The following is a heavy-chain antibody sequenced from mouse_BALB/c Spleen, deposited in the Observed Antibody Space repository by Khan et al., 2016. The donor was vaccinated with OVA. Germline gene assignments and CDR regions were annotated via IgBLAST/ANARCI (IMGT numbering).Heavy chain of an antibody. CDR2: TNPTNGRT. J-gene: IGHJ2*01. CDR3: ERIKKIGATYFDY. CDR1: GYTFTSYW. Sequence: QIQLVQSGAELVKAGASVKMSCKASGYTFTSYWMHWVKQRLGQGLEWFAETNPTNGRTYYNEKFKSKATLTVDKSSSTAYMLLSGPTFEDSAVYYCERIKKIGATYFDYWGQGTTLTVSS. V-gene: IGHV1S81*02. D-gene: IGHD1-1*01.